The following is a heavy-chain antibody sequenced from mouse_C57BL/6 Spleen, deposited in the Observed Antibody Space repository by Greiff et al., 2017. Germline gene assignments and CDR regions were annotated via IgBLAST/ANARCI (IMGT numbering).Heavy chain of an antibody. CDR2: INPNNGGT. Sequence: EVHLVESGPELVKPGASVKMSCKASGYTFTDYNMHWVKQSHGKSLEWIGYINPNNGGTSYNQKFKGKATLTVNKSSSTAYMELRSLTSEDSAVYYCANGYHYAMDYWGQGTSVTVSS. J-gene: IGHJ4*01. CDR1: GYTFTDYN. D-gene: IGHD2-2*01. CDR3: ANGYHYAMDY. V-gene: IGHV1-22*01.